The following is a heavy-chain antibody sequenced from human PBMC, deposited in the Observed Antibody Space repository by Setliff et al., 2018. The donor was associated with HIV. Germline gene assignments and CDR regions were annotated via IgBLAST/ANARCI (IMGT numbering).Heavy chain of an antibody. D-gene: IGHD3-22*01. J-gene: IGHJ4*02. CDR3: ATSPYYYDSSGYYGDY. V-gene: IGHV1-18*01. Sequence: GASVKVSCKASGYTFTGYGISWVRQAPGQGLEWMGWISAYNGNTNYAQKLQGRVTMTTDTSTSTAYMELRSLRSDDTAVYYCATSPYYYDSSGYYGDYWGQGTLVTVSS. CDR1: GYTFTGYG. CDR2: ISAYNGNT.